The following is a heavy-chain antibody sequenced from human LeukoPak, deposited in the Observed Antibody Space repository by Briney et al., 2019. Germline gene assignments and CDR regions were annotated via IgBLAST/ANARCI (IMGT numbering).Heavy chain of an antibody. CDR2: KHRGGST. D-gene: IGHD1-1*01. Sequence: PSETLSLTCAVSGYSISSGYYWGWIRQPSGKGLEWIGSKHRGGSTYYNPSLESRVTISIDTSMNQFSLRLSSVTAADTTDTAVYYCAKSWNFGRAVEAFDIWGQGIMVTVSS. V-gene: IGHV4-38-2*01. J-gene: IGHJ3*02. CDR1: GYSISSGYY. CDR3: AKSWNFGRAVEAFDI.